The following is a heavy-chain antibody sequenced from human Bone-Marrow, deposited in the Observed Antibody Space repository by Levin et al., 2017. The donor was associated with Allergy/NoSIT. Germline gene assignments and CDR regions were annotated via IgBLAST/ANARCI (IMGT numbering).Heavy chain of an antibody. CDR3: TTGYSYAYDAFDI. CDR2: IKSKTDGGTT. V-gene: IGHV3-15*01. CDR1: GFTFSNAW. Sequence: GASVKVSCAASGFTFSNAWMSWVRQAPGKGLEWVGRIKSKTDGGTTDYAAPVKGRFTISRDDSKNTLYLQMNSLKTEDTAVYYCTTGYSYAYDAFDIWGQGTMVTVSS. D-gene: IGHD5-18*01. J-gene: IGHJ3*02.